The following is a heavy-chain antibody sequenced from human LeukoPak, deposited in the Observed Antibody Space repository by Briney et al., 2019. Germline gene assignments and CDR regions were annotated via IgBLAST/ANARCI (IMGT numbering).Heavy chain of an antibody. J-gene: IGHJ6*03. D-gene: IGHD3-3*01. CDR3: ARGVTHYDFWSGYTTFHYYMDV. Sequence: GSLRLSCAASGFTFSSYSMNWIRQPPGKGLEWIGEINHSGSTNYNPSLKSRVTISLDTSKNQFSLKLSHVTAADTAVYYCARGVTHYDFWSGYTTFHYYMDVWGEGTTVTVSS. V-gene: IGHV4-34*01. CDR2: INHSGST. CDR1: GFTFSSYS.